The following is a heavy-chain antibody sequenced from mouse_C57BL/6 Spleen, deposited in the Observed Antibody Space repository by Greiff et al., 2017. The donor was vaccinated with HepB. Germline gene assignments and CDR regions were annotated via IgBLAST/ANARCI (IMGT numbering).Heavy chain of an antibody. D-gene: IGHD2-2*01. CDR3: APLLGYYGYGGYAMDY. J-gene: IGHJ4*01. CDR2: IHPSDSDT. Sequence: QVQLQQPGAELVKPGASVKVSCKASGYTFTSYWMHWVKQRPGQGLEWIGRIHPSDSDTNYNQKFKGKATLTVDKSSSTAYMQLSSLTSEDSAVYYCAPLLGYYGYGGYAMDYWGQGTSVTVSS. CDR1: GYTFTSYW. V-gene: IGHV1-74*01.